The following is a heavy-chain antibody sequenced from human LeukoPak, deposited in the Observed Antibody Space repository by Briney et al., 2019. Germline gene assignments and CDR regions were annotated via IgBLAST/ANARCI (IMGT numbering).Heavy chain of an antibody. D-gene: IGHD3-3*01. CDR3: ARLYYDFWSGYYYYYYYMDV. Sequence: PSETLSLTCAVYGGSFSGYYWSWIRQPPGKGLEWIGEINHSGSTNYNPSLKSRVTISVDTSKNQFSLKLSSVTAADTAVYYCARLYYDFWSGYYYYYYYMDVWGKGTTVTVSS. CDR2: INHSGST. V-gene: IGHV4-34*01. CDR1: GGSFSGYY. J-gene: IGHJ6*03.